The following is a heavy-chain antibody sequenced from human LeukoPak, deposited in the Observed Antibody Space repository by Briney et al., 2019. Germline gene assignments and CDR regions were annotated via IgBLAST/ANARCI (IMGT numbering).Heavy chain of an antibody. D-gene: IGHD2-21*02. CDR2: ISAYDGNT. J-gene: IGHJ6*03. CDR3: ARESVTAIKYYYYYYMDV. CDR1: GYTFTSYG. Sequence: GASVKVSCKASGYTFTSYGISWVRQAPGQGLEWMRWISAYDGNTNYAQKLQGGVTMTTDTSTSTAYMELRSLRSDDTAVYYCARESVTAIKYYYYYYMDVWGKGTTVTVSS. V-gene: IGHV1-18*01.